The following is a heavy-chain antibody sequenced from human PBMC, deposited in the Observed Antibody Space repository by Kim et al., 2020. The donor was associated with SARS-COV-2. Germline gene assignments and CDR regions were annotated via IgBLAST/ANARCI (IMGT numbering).Heavy chain of an antibody. D-gene: IGHD7-27*01. CDR1: GFTFSSYD. CDR2: IGTAGDT. J-gene: IGHJ4*02. Sequence: GGSLRLSCAASGFTFSSYDMHWVRQATGKGLEWVSAIGTAGDTYYPGSVKGRFTISRENAKNSLYLQMNSLRAGDTAVYYCARAGVNWGGEGDTLDYWGQGTLVTVSS. CDR3: ARAGVNWGGEGDTLDY. V-gene: IGHV3-13*04.